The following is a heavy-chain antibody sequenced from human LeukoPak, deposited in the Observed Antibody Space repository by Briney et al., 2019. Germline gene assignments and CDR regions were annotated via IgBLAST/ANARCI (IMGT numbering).Heavy chain of an antibody. D-gene: IGHD3-22*01. CDR2: LSGSGGTI. CDR3: ARELTSDSSGYDAFHI. J-gene: IGHJ3*02. Sequence: GGSLRLSCTASGFRFSNYEMDWVRQAPGKGLEWISYLSGSGGTIFYADSVKGRFTISRDNAKNSMYLQMSSLRAEDTAVYYCARELTSDSSGYDAFHIWGQGTPVTVSS. V-gene: IGHV3-48*03. CDR1: GFRFSNYE.